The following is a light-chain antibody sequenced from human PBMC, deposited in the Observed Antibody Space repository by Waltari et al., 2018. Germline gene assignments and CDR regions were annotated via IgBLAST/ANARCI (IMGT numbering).Light chain of an antibody. CDR2: EVS. CDR1: SSDVGAYIY. CDR3: NSYTSSSTLV. Sequence: QSALTQPASVSGSPGQSITISCTGPSSDVGAYIYVSWYQQHPGRAPKLMIYEVSKRPSGVSNRFSGSKSGNTASMTISGLQAEDEADYYCNSYTSSSTLVFGGGTKLTVL. J-gene: IGLJ2*01. V-gene: IGLV2-14*01.